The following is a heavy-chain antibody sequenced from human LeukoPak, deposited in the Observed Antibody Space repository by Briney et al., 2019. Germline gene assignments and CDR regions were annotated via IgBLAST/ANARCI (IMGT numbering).Heavy chain of an antibody. J-gene: IGHJ6*02. CDR3: ARRAVYYYYGMDV. D-gene: IGHD6-25*01. V-gene: IGHV1-2*02. CDR2: INPNSGGA. CDR1: GYTFTGYY. Sequence: ASVKVSCKASGYTFTGYYIHWVRQGPGQGLEWMGWINPNSGGANYAQKFQGRVTMARDTSISTAYMELTRLNSDDTAVYYCARRAVYYYYGMDVWGQGSTATVSS.